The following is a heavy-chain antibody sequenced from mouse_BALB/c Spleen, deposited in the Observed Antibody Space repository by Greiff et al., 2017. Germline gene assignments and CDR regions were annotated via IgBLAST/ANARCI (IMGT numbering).Heavy chain of an antibody. J-gene: IGHJ4*01. V-gene: IGHV1-7*01. CDR3: ARSSYNYAMDY. D-gene: IGHD3-3*01. CDR2: INPSTGYT. CDR1: GYTFTSYW. Sequence: VQLQQSGAELAKPGASVKMSCKASGYTFTSYWMHWVKQRPGQGLEWIGYINPSTGYTEYNQKFKDKATLTADKSSSTAYMQLSSLTSEDSAVYYCARSSYNYAMDYWGQGTSVTVSS.